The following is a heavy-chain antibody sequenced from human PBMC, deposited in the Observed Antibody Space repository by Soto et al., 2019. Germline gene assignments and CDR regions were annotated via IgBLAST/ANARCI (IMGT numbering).Heavy chain of an antibody. CDR3: ARRGSGSRFDY. J-gene: IGHJ4*02. V-gene: IGHV1-69*12. Sequence: QVQLVQSGAEVKKPGSSVKVSCKVSGGTFSSYAISWVRQAPGQGLEWMGGIIPIFGTANYAQKFQGRVTPTAXESTSTAYMELSSLRSEDTAVYYCARRGSGSRFDYWGQGTLVTVSS. CDR2: IIPIFGTA. CDR1: GGTFSSYA. D-gene: IGHD3-10*01.